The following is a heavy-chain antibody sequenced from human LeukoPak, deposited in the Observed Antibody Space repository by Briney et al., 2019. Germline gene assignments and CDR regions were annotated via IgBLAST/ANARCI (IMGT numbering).Heavy chain of an antibody. J-gene: IGHJ6*02. CDR2: ISAYNGNT. CDR3: ARDPSSGYYPYYYYYGMDV. Sequence: ASVKVSCKASGYTFISYGISWVRQAPGQGLEWMGWISAYNGNTNYAQKLQGRVTMTTDTSTSTAYMELRSLRSDDTAVYYCARDPSSGYYPYYYYYGMDVWGQGTTVTVSS. CDR1: GYTFISYG. D-gene: IGHD3-22*01. V-gene: IGHV1-18*01.